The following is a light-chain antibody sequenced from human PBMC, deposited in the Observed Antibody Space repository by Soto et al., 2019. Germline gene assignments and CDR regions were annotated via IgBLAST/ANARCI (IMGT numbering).Light chain of an antibody. V-gene: IGLV2-14*01. Sequence: QSALTQPASVSGSPGQSITISCTGTSSDVGGYNYVSWYQQHPGKAPKLMIYDVSNRPSGVSNRFSGSKSGNTASLTISVLQAEDEADYYCSSYTSSSTPDVFGTGTKLTVL. CDR3: SSYTSSSTPDV. CDR2: DVS. CDR1: SSDVGGYNY. J-gene: IGLJ1*01.